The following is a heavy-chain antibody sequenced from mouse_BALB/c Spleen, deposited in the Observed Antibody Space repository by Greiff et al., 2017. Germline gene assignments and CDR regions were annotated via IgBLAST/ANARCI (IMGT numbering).Heavy chain of an antibody. CDR1: GYTFPDYV. J-gene: IGHJ2*01. CDR3: ARFDGNCFDY. V-gene: IGHV1-77*01. Sequence: QVQLQQSGPELVKPGASVKMSCKASGYTFPDYVISWVKQRTGQGLEWIGAIYPGSGSTYYNEKFKGEATLTADKSSNTAYRQFSSLTSEDSAVYFSARFDGNCFDYWGQGTTLTVS. CDR2: IYPGSGST. D-gene: IGHD2-3*01.